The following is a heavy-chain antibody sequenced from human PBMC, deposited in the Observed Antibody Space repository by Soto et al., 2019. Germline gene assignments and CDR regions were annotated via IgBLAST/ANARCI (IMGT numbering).Heavy chain of an antibody. J-gene: IGHJ5*02. CDR1: GGSISSSSYY. CDR2: IYYSGST. Sequence: SETLSLTCTVSGGSISSSSYYWGWIRQPPGKGLEWIGSIYYSGSTYYNPSLKSRVTISVDTSKNQFSLKLSSVTAADTAVYYCARLCRSPLEKIVWFDPWGQGTLVTVSS. V-gene: IGHV4-39*01. D-gene: IGHD1-26*01. CDR3: ARLCRSPLEKIVWFDP.